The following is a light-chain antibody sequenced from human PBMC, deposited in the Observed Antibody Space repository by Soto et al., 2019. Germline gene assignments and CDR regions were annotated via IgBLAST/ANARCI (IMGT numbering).Light chain of an antibody. CDR1: TSNIGSNS. J-gene: IGLJ2*01. CDR3: AAWDDSLNGPV. Sequence: QSVLTQPPSASGTPGQRATMSCSGSTSNIGSNSVYWYQQLPGTAPKLLIYTNDQRPSGVPDRFSGSKSGTSASLAISGLQSEDEADYHCAAWDDSLNGPVFGGGTKLTVL. V-gene: IGLV1-44*01. CDR2: TND.